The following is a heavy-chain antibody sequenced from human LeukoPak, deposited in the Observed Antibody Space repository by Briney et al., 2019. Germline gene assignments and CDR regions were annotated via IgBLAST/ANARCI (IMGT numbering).Heavy chain of an antibody. CDR1: GGSFSGYY. V-gene: IGHV4-34*01. D-gene: IGHD3-10*01. CDR3: ARERLVRGVGYNWFDP. Sequence: SETLSLTCAVYGGSFSGYYWSWIRQPPGKGLEWIGEINHSGSTNYNPSLKSRVPISVDTSKNQFSLKLSSVTAADTAVYYCARERLVRGVGYNWFDPWGQGTLVTVSS. J-gene: IGHJ5*02. CDR2: INHSGST.